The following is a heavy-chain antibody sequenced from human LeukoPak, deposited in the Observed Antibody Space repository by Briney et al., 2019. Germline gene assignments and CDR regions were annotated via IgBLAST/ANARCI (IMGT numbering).Heavy chain of an antibody. CDR1: GFTFSSYS. CDR2: IGSSSSYI. J-gene: IGHJ4*02. V-gene: IGHV3-21*01. D-gene: IGHD7-27*01. CDR3: ARRPNWGPFDY. Sequence: GGSLRLSCAASGFTFSSYSMNWVRQAPGKGLEWVSFIGSSSSYIYYADSVKGRFTISRDNAKNSLYLQMNSLRAEDTAVYYCARRPNWGPFDYWGQGTLVTVSS.